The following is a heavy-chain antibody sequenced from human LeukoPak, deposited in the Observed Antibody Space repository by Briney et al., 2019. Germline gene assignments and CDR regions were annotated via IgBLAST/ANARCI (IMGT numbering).Heavy chain of an antibody. Sequence: GGTLSLSCTASGFTFRSYWLPWVRQAPGKGLAWVANIQQDGSEKYYVDSVRDRFTISRDNAAKLLYLQMDSLRAEDTAVYFCARGWCPHCHGMGDWGKGTTVTVSS. CDR3: ARGWCPHCHGMGD. CDR2: IQQDGSEK. CDR1: GFTFRSYW. J-gene: IGHJ6*04. V-gene: IGHV3-7*03. D-gene: IGHD2-8*02.